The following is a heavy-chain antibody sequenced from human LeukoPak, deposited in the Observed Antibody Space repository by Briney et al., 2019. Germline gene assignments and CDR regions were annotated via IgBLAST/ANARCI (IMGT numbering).Heavy chain of an antibody. D-gene: IGHD6-13*01. V-gene: IGHV3-21*04. CDR1: GFTFSSYS. CDR2: ISSSSSYI. Sequence: GGSLRLSCAASGFTFSSYSMNWVRQAPGKGLEWVSSISSSSSYIYNADSVKGRFTISRDNSKNTLYLQMNSLRAEDTAVYYCAKDRIAAAGTLDYWGQGTLVTVSS. J-gene: IGHJ4*02. CDR3: AKDRIAAAGTLDY.